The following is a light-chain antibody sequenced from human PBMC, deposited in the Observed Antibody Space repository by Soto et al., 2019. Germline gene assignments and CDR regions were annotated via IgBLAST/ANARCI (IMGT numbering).Light chain of an antibody. Sequence: DIVLTQSPGTLSLSPGERATLSCRASQSISSSYLAWYQQKPGQAPRLLIYGASSRATGIPDRFTGSGSGTDFTLTITRLEPEDSAVYYCQQFGRTLWAFGQGTKVEIK. CDR3: QQFGRTLWA. V-gene: IGKV3-20*01. CDR2: GAS. J-gene: IGKJ1*01. CDR1: QSISSSY.